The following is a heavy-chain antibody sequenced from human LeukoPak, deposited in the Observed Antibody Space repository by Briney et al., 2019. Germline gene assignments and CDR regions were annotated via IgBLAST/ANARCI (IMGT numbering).Heavy chain of an antibody. CDR3: ARGGYSYGSTYYYYYYMDV. Sequence: SVKVSCKASGGTFRSYAISWVRQAPGQGLEWMGGIIPIFGTANYAQKFQGRVTITTDESTSTAYMELSSLRSEDTAVYYCARGGYSYGSTYYYYYYMDVWGKGTTVTVSS. CDR1: GGTFRSYA. D-gene: IGHD5-18*01. CDR2: IIPIFGTA. V-gene: IGHV1-69*05. J-gene: IGHJ6*03.